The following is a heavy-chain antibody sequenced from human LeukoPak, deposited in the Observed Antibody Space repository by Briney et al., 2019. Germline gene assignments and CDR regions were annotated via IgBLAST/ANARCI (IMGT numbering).Heavy chain of an antibody. D-gene: IGHD4-17*01. J-gene: IGHJ5*02. CDR2: IYYGGNT. CDR1: GGSISSSSYY. Sequence: SETLSLTCTVSGGSISSSSYYWGWIRQPPGKGLEWIGSIYYGGNTYYNPSLMSRVTISVDTSKNQFSLKLSSVTAADTAVYYCARRPVTSNWFDPWGQGTLVTASS. V-gene: IGHV4-39*01. CDR3: ARRPVTSNWFDP.